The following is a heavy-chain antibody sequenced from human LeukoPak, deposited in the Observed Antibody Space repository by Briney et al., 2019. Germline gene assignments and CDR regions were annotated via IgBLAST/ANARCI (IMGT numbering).Heavy chain of an antibody. CDR2: IIPIFGTA. CDR1: GGTFSSYA. CDR3: ARDPSYDILTGDGEADYYYGMVV. Sequence: GSSVKVSCKASGGTFSSYAISWVRQAPGQALEWMGGIIPIFGTANYAQKFQGRVTIIADKSTSTPYMELSSLRSEDTAVYYCARDPSYDILTGDGEADYYYGMVVWGKGTTVTVSS. J-gene: IGHJ6*04. D-gene: IGHD3-9*01. V-gene: IGHV1-69*06.